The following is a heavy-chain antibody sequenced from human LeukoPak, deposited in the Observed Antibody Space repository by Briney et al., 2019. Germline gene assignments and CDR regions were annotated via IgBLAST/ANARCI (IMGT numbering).Heavy chain of an antibody. Sequence: GGYLRLSCAASGFTFSSYAMIWVRQAPGKGLEWVSTITGSGGSTFYADSVKGRFTISRDNSMDTLYLQMRSLRAEDTAVYYCAKDRGRYYDSSGYYWGYYFDSWGQGILVTVST. CDR2: ITGSGGST. CDR3: AKDRGRYYDSSGYYWGYYFDS. V-gene: IGHV3-23*01. CDR1: GFTFSSYA. J-gene: IGHJ4*02. D-gene: IGHD3-22*01.